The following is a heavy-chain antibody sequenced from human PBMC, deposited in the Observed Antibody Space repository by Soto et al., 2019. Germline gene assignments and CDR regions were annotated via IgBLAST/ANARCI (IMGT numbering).Heavy chain of an antibody. V-gene: IGHV1-69*13. CDR3: ARDQVEAAAGTGRNWFDP. CDR2: IIPIFGTA. Sequence: SVKSSCKASGGTFSSYAISWVRQAPGQGVEWMGGIIPIFGTANYAQKFQGRVTITADESTSTAYMELSSLRSEDTAVYYCARDQVEAAAGTGRNWFDPWGQGTLVTVSS. J-gene: IGHJ5*02. D-gene: IGHD6-13*01. CDR1: GGTFSSYA.